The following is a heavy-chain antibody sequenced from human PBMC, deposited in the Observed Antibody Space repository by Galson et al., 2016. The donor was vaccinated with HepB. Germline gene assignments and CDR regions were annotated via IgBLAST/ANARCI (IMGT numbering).Heavy chain of an antibody. J-gene: IGHJ6*04. Sequence: AESGFTFRNYGMHWVRQAPGKGLGWVAVIWYDGSYKFYGDSVKGRFTISRDNSMNRLYLQMNSLRAEDTAVYYCVRDPYHGGMDVWGKGTTVTVSS. CDR3: VRDPYHGGMDV. CDR1: GFTFRNYG. V-gene: IGHV3-33*01. D-gene: IGHD1-14*01. CDR2: IWYDGSYK.